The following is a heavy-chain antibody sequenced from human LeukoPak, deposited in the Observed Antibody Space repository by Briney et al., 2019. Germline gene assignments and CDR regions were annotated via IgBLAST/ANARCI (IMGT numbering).Heavy chain of an antibody. D-gene: IGHD3-10*01. Sequence: SETLSLTCAVYGGSFSDYYWSWIRQPPGKGLEWIGEINHSGSTYYNPSLKSRVTISVDTSKNQFSLKLSSVTAADTAVYYCARDLLGPSKTLYYGSGSNPGYWGQGTLVTVSS. CDR1: GGSFSDYY. CDR2: INHSGST. CDR3: ARDLLGPSKTLYYGSGSNPGY. V-gene: IGHV4-34*01. J-gene: IGHJ4*02.